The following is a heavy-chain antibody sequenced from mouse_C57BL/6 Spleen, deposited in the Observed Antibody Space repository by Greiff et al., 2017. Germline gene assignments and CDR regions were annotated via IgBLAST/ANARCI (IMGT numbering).Heavy chain of an antibody. V-gene: IGHV1-52*01. CDR2: IDPSDSET. CDR3: ARSNGNYYLDY. CDR1: GYTFTSYW. D-gene: IGHD2-1*01. Sequence: QVQLQQPGAELVRPGSSVKLSCKASGYTFTSYWMHWVKQRPIQGLEWIGNIDPSDSETHYNQKFKDKATLTVDKSSSTAYMQLSSLTSEDSAVYYCARSNGNYYLDYWGQGTTLTVSS. J-gene: IGHJ2*01.